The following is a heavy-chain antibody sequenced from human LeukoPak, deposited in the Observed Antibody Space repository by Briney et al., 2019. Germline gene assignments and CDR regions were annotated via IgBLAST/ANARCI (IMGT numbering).Heavy chain of an antibody. D-gene: IGHD6-13*01. J-gene: IGHJ6*03. CDR1: GFTFSSYW. CDR3: ARAYSSSWWTYNKLQYMDV. V-gene: IGHV3-30*03. Sequence: SGGSLRLSCAASGFTFSSYWMHWVRQAPGKGLEWVAVISYDESNKYYADSVKGRFTISRDNSKNTLYLQMNSLRAEDTAVYYCARAYSSSWWTYNKLQYMDVWGKGTTVTVSS. CDR2: ISYDESNK.